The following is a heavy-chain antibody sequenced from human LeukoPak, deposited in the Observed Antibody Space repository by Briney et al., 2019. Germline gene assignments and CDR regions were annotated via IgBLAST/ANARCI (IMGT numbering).Heavy chain of an antibody. Sequence: PGESLRLSCAASGFTFSDYYMSWIRQAPGKGLEWVSYISSSSSYTNYADSVKGRFTITRDNAKNSLYLQMNSLRAEDTAVYYCARDNEQWLRFAYNWFDPWGQGTLVTVSS. V-gene: IGHV3-11*06. J-gene: IGHJ5*02. D-gene: IGHD6-19*01. CDR1: GFTFSDYY. CDR2: ISSSSSYT. CDR3: ARDNEQWLRFAYNWFDP.